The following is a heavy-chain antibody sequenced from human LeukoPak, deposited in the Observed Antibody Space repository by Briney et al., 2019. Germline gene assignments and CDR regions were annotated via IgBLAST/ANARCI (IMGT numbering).Heavy chain of an antibody. CDR1: NGSISNYH. Sequence: NSSETLSLTCTVSNGSISNYHWSWVRQPPGKGLEWIGYILTSGTTNYNPSLKSRLTISVDTSKNQFSLKLSSVTAADTAVYYCAREIISGPQNIDAFDIWGQGTMVTVSS. J-gene: IGHJ3*02. CDR2: ILTSGTT. D-gene: IGHD2-8*02. CDR3: AREIISGPQNIDAFDI. V-gene: IGHV4-59*01.